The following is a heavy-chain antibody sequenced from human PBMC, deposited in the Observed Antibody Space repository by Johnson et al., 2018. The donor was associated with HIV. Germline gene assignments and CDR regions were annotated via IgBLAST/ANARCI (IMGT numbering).Heavy chain of an antibody. Sequence: VQLVESGGGVVQPGGSLRLSCAASGFTVSSNYMSWVRQAPGKGLAWVSVIYSGGSTYYADSVKGRFTISSANAKNTLYLQMDSLRPEDTAVYYCARGRKDIEAADGLDNDAFDMWGQGTLVTVSS. J-gene: IGHJ3*02. V-gene: IGHV3-66*02. D-gene: IGHD5-12*01. CDR3: ARGRKDIEAADGLDNDAFDM. CDR2: IYSGGST. CDR1: GFTVSSNY.